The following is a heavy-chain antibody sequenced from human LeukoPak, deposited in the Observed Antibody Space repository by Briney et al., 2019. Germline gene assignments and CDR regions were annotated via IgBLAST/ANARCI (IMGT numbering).Heavy chain of an antibody. V-gene: IGHV1-58*02. D-gene: IGHD5-12*01. CDR3: AAGTPNIVAHDAFNI. Sequence: TSVKVSCKASGFTFTSSAMQWVRQARGQRLEWIGWIVVGSGNTNYAQKFQERVTITRDMSTSTAYMELSSLRSEDTAVYYCAAGTPNIVAHDAFNIWGQGTMVTVSS. J-gene: IGHJ3*02. CDR2: IVVGSGNT. CDR1: GFTFTSSA.